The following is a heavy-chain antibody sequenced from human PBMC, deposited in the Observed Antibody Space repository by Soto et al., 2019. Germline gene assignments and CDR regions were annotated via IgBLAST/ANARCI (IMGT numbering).Heavy chain of an antibody. V-gene: IGHV3-23*01. CDR1: GFTFSSYA. CDR2: ISGSGGST. D-gene: IGHD2-2*01. CDR3: AKDGKYCSSTSCQYYYYYYMDV. Sequence: PGGSLRLSCAASGFTFSSYAMSWVRQAPGKGLEWVSAISGSGGSTYYADSVKGRFTISRDNSKNTLYLQMNSLRAEDTAVYYCAKDGKYCSSTSCQYYYYYYMDVWGKGTTVTVSS. J-gene: IGHJ6*03.